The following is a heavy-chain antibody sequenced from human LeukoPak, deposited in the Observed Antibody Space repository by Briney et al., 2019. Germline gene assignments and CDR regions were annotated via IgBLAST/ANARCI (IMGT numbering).Heavy chain of an antibody. CDR2: ISSSSSYI. Sequence: PGGSLRLSCAASGFTFSSYSMNWVRQAPGKGLEWASSISSSSSYIYYADSVKGRFTISRDNAKNSLYLQMNSLRAEDTAVYYCARGCGGDCYFFNYWGQGTLVTVSS. CDR3: ARGCGGDCYFFNY. CDR1: GFTFSSYS. D-gene: IGHD2-21*02. J-gene: IGHJ4*02. V-gene: IGHV3-21*01.